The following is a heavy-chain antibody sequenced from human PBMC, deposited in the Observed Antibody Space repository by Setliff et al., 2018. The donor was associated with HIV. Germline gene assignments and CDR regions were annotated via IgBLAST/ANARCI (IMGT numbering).Heavy chain of an antibody. Sequence: GASVKVSCKVSGDTFNNYGFNWVRQAPGQGLEWMGGIIPIFKSADYAQKFQGRVTITTDESTSTAYMDLSSLKSEDTAIYYCARTSGDAYNYEGAFDVWGQGTLVTVSS. V-gene: IGHV1-69*05. J-gene: IGHJ3*01. D-gene: IGHD5-12*01. CDR1: GDTFNNYG. CDR2: IIPIFKSA. CDR3: ARTSGDAYNYEGAFDV.